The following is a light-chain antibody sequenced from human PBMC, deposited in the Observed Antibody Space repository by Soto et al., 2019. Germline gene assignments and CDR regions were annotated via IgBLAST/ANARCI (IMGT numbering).Light chain of an antibody. V-gene: IGLV1-40*01. CDR2: ANT. CDR3: QSYGNSLRGSGV. J-gene: IGLJ3*02. CDR1: TSNIGAGYD. Sequence: QSVLTQPPSVSGAPGQRVTISCTGSTSNIGAGYDVHWYQHLPGTAPKLLIYANTYRPSGVPDRFTGSKSGTSASLAITGLQAEDGAVYSCQSYGNSLRGSGVFGGGAKPTLL.